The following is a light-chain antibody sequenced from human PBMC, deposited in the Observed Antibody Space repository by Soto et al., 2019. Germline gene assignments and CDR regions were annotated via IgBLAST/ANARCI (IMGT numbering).Light chain of an antibody. V-gene: IGKV3-11*01. Sequence: EIVLTQSPATLSLSPGERATLSCRASQSVSGYLAWYQQKPGQAPRLLIYDGSHRAAGIPSRFSGSGSGTDFTLTISRLEPEDFAVYYCHQYGSAPTLTFGGGTKLDIK. CDR1: QSVSGY. CDR2: DGS. J-gene: IGKJ4*01. CDR3: HQYGSAPTLT.